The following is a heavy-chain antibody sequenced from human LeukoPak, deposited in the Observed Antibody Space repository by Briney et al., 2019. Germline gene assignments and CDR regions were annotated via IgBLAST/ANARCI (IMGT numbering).Heavy chain of an antibody. CDR1: GFTFSSYA. D-gene: IGHD1-26*01. J-gene: IGHJ4*02. CDR3: AKDRTWEPTPNYFNY. V-gene: IGHV3-23*01. Sequence: QPGGSLRLSCAASGFTFSSYAMSWVRQAPGKGLEWVSAISGSGGSTYYADSVKGRFTISRDNSKNTLYLQMSSLRAEDTAVYHCAKDRTWEPTPNYFNYWGQGTVVTVST. CDR2: ISGSGGST.